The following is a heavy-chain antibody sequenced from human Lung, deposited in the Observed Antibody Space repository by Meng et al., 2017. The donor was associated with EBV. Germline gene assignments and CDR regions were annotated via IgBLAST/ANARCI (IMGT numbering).Heavy chain of an antibody. CDR3: ARVNGDCFSTICYKGWFDP. J-gene: IGHJ5*02. V-gene: IGHV4-30-4*01. D-gene: IGHD2-2*02. CDR1: GGSGSSGNNY. Sequence: QVQLQGSGPGLVKPSKTLSLTCTVSGGSGSSGNNYWIWIRQPPGKGLEWIGYIYYSGRTYYNPSLESRVTMSVDTSKNQFSLNLNSVTAADTAVYYCARVNGDCFSTICYKGWFDPWGQGTLVTVSS. CDR2: IYYSGRT.